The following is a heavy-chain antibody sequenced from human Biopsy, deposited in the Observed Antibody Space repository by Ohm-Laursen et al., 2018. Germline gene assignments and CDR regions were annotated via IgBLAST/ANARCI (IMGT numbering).Heavy chain of an antibody. CDR3: ARRPYGGTRYWYFDL. CDR2: IYYSGTT. J-gene: IGHJ2*01. Sequence: TLSLTCTVSGGSLSSGSYFWTWIRQHPEKGLEWIGYIYYSGTTYYNPSLKSLVTISVDTSKNQFSLKLNSVTAADTAVYYCARRPYGGTRYWYFDLWGRGTLVTVSS. D-gene: IGHD4-23*01. CDR1: GGSLSSGSYF. V-gene: IGHV4-31*01.